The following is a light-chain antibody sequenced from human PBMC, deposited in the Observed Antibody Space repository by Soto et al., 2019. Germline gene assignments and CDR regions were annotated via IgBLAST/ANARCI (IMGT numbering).Light chain of an antibody. CDR2: DAS. Sequence: QMTQSPSTLSAYIGDRVTITCRASQSIGRWLAWYQQKPGKAPKLLIHDASSLKSGVPSRFSGSGSGTEFTLTISSLQPDDFATYYCQQYNSYSGMFGQGTKVDI. CDR1: QSIGRW. V-gene: IGKV1-5*01. CDR3: QQYNSYSGM. J-gene: IGKJ1*01.